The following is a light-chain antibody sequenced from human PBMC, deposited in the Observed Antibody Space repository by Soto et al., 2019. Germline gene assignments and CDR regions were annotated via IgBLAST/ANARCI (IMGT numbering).Light chain of an antibody. V-gene: IGKV1-33*01. Sequence: DIQMTQSPSSLSASVGDRVTITCQASQGITNYLNWFQQKPGRAPRLLIYDASNLETGISSRFSGSGSGTDFTFTISGLQPEDIATYFCQQYDDLPITFGQGTRLEIK. CDR2: DAS. CDR3: QQYDDLPIT. CDR1: QGITNY. J-gene: IGKJ5*01.